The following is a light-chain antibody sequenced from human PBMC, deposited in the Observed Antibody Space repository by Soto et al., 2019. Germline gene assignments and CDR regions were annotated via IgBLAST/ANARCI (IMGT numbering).Light chain of an antibody. J-gene: IGLJ3*02. CDR1: GSDVESYDY. CDR2: NVN. Sequence: QSVLIQPPSVSGSPGQSVTISCTGTGSDVESYDYASWYQQHPGTVPKPMIYNVNTQPSGVPDRFSGSKSGNTASLTISGLQADDEADYFCFSYTASDLWVFGGGTKLTVL. V-gene: IGLV2-11*01. CDR3: FSYTASDLWV.